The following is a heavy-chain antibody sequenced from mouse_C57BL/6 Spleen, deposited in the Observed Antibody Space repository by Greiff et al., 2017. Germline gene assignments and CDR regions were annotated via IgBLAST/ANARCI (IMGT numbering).Heavy chain of an antibody. V-gene: IGHV5-2*01. J-gene: IGHJ3*01. CDR1: EYEFPSHD. CDR2: INSDGGST. Sequence: EVQGVESGGGLVQPGESLKFSCESNEYEFPSHDMSWVRKTPEKRLELVAAINSDGGSTYYPDTMERRFIIARDNTKKTLYLQLSSLRSEDTALYYCARQGYGTLFAYWGQGTLVTVSA. CDR3: ARQGYGTLFAY. D-gene: IGHD1-1*01.